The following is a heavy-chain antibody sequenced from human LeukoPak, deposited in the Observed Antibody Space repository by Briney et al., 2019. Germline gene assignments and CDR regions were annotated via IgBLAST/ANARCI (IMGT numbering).Heavy chain of an antibody. CDR2: IYSGGST. J-gene: IGHJ4*02. CDR3: ARGLCYSTGWYYFDY. CDR1: GFTVSSNY. Sequence: PGGSLRLSCAASGFTVSSNYMSWVRQAPGKGLEWVSVIYSGGSTYYADSVKGRFTISRDNSKNTLYLQMNSLRAEDTAVYYCARGLCYSTGWYYFDYWGQGTLVTVSS. D-gene: IGHD6-19*01. V-gene: IGHV3-53*01.